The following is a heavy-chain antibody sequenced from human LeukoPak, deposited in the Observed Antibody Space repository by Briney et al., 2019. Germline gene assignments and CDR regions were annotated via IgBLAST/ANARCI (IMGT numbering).Heavy chain of an antibody. J-gene: IGHJ4*02. CDR3: ARGGIVGATPDY. CDR2: IYYSGNT. CDR1: GYSISSGFY. D-gene: IGHD1-26*01. Sequence: PSETLSLTCSVSGYSISSGFYWAWIRQSPGKGLEWIGSIYYSGNTFHNPSLKSRVTISVDTSKNQFSLKLTSVTAADTAVYYCARGGIVGATPDYWGQGTLVTVSS. V-gene: IGHV4-38-2*02.